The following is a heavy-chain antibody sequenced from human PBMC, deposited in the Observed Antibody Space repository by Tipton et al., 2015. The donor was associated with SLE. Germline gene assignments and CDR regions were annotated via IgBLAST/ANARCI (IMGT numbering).Heavy chain of an antibody. CDR1: GFTFDDYT. CDR2: ITWDGYS. J-gene: IGHJ4*02. Sequence: SLRLSCTASGFTFDDYTMHWVRQPPGKGLEWVSLITWDGYSYFAESVKGRFTISRDNSKNTLYLQMNSLRAEDTAVYYCANTAETARCWGQGTLVTVSS. CDR3: ANTAETARC. D-gene: IGHD6-6*01. V-gene: IGHV3-43*01.